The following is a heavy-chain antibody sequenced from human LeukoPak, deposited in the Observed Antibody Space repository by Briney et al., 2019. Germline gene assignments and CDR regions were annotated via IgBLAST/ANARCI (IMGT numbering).Heavy chain of an antibody. J-gene: IGHJ4*02. V-gene: IGHV3-30*02. CDR1: GFTFSSYV. CDR2: IRYDGKNK. CDR3: ASGYCGGDCYMFDY. Sequence: GGSLRLSCAASGFTFSSYVMHWVRQAPGKGLEWVASIRYDGKNKFYADSVKGRFTISRDNSKNTLYLQMNSLRAEDTAVYYCASGYCGGDCYMFDYWGQGTLVTVSS. D-gene: IGHD2-21*02.